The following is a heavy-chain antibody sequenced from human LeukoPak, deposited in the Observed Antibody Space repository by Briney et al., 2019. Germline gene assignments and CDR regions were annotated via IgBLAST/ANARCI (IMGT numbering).Heavy chain of an antibody. CDR2: IYHSGST. D-gene: IGHD5-18*01. CDR1: GGSISSSSYY. CDR3: ARDSGYSYGFDY. J-gene: IGHJ4*02. V-gene: IGHV4-39*07. Sequence: SETLSLTCTVSGGSISSSSYYWGWIRQPPGKGLEWIGSIYHSGSTYYNPSLKSRVTISVDTSKNQFSLKLSSVTAADTAVYYCARDSGYSYGFDYWGQGTLVTVSS.